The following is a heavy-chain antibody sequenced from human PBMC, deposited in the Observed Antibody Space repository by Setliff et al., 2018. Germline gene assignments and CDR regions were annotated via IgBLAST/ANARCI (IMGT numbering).Heavy chain of an antibody. V-gene: IGHV1-2*02. J-gene: IGHJ6*03. D-gene: IGHD2-15*01. Sequence: ASVKVSCKASGYTFTAYYIHWVRQAPGQGLEWMGWINPNAGNINYIQKFQGRVTMTRDTSISTAYMELRRLKSDDTAVYYCARGEHIVSGDFYHYIDVWGIGTTVTVSS. CDR3: ARGEHIVSGDFYHYIDV. CDR1: GYTFTAYY. CDR2: INPNAGNI.